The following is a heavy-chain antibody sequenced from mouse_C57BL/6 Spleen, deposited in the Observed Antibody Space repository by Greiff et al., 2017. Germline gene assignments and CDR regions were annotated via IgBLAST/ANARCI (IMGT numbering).Heavy chain of an antibody. CDR1: GYAFSSSW. V-gene: IGHV1-82*01. Sequence: QVQLQQSGPELVKPGASVKISCKASGYAFSSSWMNWVKQRPGKGLEWIGRIYPGDGDTNYNGKFKGKATLTADKSSSTAYMQLSSLTSEDSAVYFCAGYDYDGAWFAYWGQGTLVTVSA. CDR3: AGYDYDGAWFAY. CDR2: IYPGDGDT. J-gene: IGHJ3*01. D-gene: IGHD2-4*01.